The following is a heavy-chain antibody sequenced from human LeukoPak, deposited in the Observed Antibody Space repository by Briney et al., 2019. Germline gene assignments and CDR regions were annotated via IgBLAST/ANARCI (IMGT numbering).Heavy chain of an antibody. D-gene: IGHD3-22*01. J-gene: IGHJ4*02. CDR3: ARARAYYDSSGYYYPIVYFDY. CDR2: IYTSGST. CDR1: GGSISSYY. Sequence: PSGTLSLTCTVSGGSISSYYWSWIRQPAGKGLEWIWRIYTSGSTNYNPSLKSRVTMSVDTSKNQFSLKLSSVTAADTAVYYCARARAYYDSSGYYYPIVYFDYWGQGTLVTVSS. V-gene: IGHV4-4*07.